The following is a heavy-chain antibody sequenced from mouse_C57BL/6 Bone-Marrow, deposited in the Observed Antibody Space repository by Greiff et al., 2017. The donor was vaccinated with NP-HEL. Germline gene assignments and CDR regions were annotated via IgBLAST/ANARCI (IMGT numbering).Heavy chain of an antibody. CDR2: IYPGSGNT. Sequence: QVQLQQSGAELVRPGASVKLSCKASGYTFTDYYINWVKQRPGQGLEWIARIYPGSGNTSSNEKFTGQATLTAEKSSSTAYMQLSSLTSEDAAVYFCARSFYYGIRSFAYWGQGTLVTVSA. D-gene: IGHD1-1*01. CDR1: GYTFTDYY. J-gene: IGHJ3*01. CDR3: ARSFYYGIRSFAY. V-gene: IGHV1-76*01.